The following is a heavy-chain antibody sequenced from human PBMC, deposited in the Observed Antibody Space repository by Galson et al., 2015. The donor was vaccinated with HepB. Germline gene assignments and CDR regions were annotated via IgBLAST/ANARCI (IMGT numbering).Heavy chain of an antibody. V-gene: IGHV1-8*01. J-gene: IGHJ6*02. Sequence: SVKVSCKASGYTFTSYDINWVRQATGQGLEWMGWMNPNSGNTGYAQKFQGRVTMTRDTSISTAYMELSRLRSDDTAVYYCARAWPYYEKNYYYYYGMDVWGQGTTVTVSS. CDR3: ARAWPYYEKNYYYYYGMDV. CDR2: MNPNSGNT. CDR1: GYTFTSYD. D-gene: IGHD3-22*01.